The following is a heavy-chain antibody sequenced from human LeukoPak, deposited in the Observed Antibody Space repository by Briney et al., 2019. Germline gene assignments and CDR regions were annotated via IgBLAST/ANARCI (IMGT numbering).Heavy chain of an antibody. J-gene: IGHJ4*02. CDR2: IKQGGSEM. CDR1: GFTFSSYW. CDR3: TRVGAWELQRLLDY. V-gene: IGHV3-7*01. D-gene: IGHD1-26*01. Sequence: GGSLRLSCAASGFTFSSYWMTWVRQVPGKGLEWVANIKQGGSEMHYVDSVKGRFTISRDNAKNSLYLQMNSLRAEDTAVYYCTRVGAWELQRLLDYWGQGTLVTVSS.